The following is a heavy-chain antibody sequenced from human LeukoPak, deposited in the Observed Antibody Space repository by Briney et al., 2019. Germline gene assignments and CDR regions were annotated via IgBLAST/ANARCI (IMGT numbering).Heavy chain of an antibody. V-gene: IGHV4-38-2*02. D-gene: IGHD2-15*01. CDR2: IYHSGST. Sequence: SETLSLTCAVYGGTFSGYYWGWIRQPPGKGLEWIGSIYHSGSTYYNPSLKSRVTISVDTSKNQFSLKLSSVTAADTAVYYCARDCSGGSCYPYWGQGTLVTVSS. CDR3: ARDCSGGSCYPY. CDR1: GGTFSGYY. J-gene: IGHJ4*02.